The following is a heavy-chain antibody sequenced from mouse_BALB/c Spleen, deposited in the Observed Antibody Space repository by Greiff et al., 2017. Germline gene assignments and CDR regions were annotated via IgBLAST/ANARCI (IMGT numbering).Heavy chain of an antibody. CDR1: GDSITSGY. CDR3: ARKGIYYDYFDY. J-gene: IGHJ2*01. D-gene: IGHD2-4*01. Sequence: EVQRVESGPSLVKPSQTLSLTCSVTGDSITSGYWNWIRKFPGNKLEYMGYISYSGSTYYNPSLKSRISITRDTSKNQYYLQLNSVTTEDTATYYCARKGIYYDYFDYWGQGTTLTVSS. V-gene: IGHV3-8*02. CDR2: ISYSGST.